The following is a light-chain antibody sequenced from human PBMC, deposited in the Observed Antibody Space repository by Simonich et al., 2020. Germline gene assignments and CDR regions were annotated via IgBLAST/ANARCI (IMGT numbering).Light chain of an antibody. CDR2: DVS. V-gene: IGLV2-11*01. CDR3: CSYAGSYTLV. CDR1: SSDVGSYNY. J-gene: IGLJ3*02. Sequence: QSALTQPPSASGSPGQSPTISCTGTSSDVGSYNYVSWYQQHPGKAPKLMLYDVSKRPPGVPDRFSGSKSGNTASLTISGLQAEDEADYYCCSYAGSYTLVFGGGTKLTVL.